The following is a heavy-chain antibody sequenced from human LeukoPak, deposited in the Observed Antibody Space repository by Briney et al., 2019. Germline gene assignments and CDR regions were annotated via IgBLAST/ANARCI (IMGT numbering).Heavy chain of an antibody. CDR3: ARASGLASPTDY. CDR1: GISFSSNS. D-gene: IGHD3-10*01. Sequence: AGGSLRLSCVTSGISFSSNSMNWVRQAPGGGLEWLSSISTSSSYIYYADSVKGRFTISRDNSKNTLYLQMNSLRAEDTAVYYCARASGLASPTDYWGQGTLVTVSS. J-gene: IGHJ4*02. V-gene: IGHV3-21*01. CDR2: ISTSSSYI.